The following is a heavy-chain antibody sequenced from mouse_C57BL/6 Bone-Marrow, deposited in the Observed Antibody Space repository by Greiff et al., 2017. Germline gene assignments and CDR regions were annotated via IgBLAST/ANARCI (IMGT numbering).Heavy chain of an antibody. J-gene: IGHJ1*03. Sequence: QVQLQQSDAELVKPGASVKISCKVSGYTFTDHTIHWMKQRPEQGLEWIGYIYPRDGSTKYNEKFKGKATLTADKSSSTAYMQLNSLTSEDSAVYFCARTGGNGRSPWYFDVWGTGTTVTVSS. V-gene: IGHV1-78*01. CDR3: ARTGGNGRSPWYFDV. CDR1: GYTFTDHT. CDR2: IYPRDGST. D-gene: IGHD1-1*01.